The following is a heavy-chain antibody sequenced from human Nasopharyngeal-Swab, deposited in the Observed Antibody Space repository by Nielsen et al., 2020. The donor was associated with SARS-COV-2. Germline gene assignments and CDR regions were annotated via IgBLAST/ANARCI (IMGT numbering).Heavy chain of an antibody. D-gene: IGHD3-3*01. CDR2: IYYSGST. CDR3: ARATWSGYSLGWFDP. Sequence: CQAPGRGLEWIGYIYYSGSTNYNPSLKSRVTISVDTSKNQFSLKLSSVTAADTAVYYCARATWSGYSLGWFDPWGQGTLVTVSS. J-gene: IGHJ5*02. V-gene: IGHV4-59*01.